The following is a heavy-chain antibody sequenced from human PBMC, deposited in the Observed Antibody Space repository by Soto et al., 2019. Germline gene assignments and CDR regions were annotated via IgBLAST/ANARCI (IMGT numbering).Heavy chain of an antibody. CDR1: GYTFTSYG. Sequence: SVKVSCKASGYTFTSYGISWVRQAPGQGLEWMGWISAYNGNTNYAQKLQGRVTMTTDTSTSTAYMELRSLRSDDTAVYYCARGAYDFWSGYFRDGYYYMDVWGKGTTVTVSS. D-gene: IGHD3-3*01. CDR2: ISAYNGNT. CDR3: ARGAYDFWSGYFRDGYYYMDV. J-gene: IGHJ6*03. V-gene: IGHV1-18*01.